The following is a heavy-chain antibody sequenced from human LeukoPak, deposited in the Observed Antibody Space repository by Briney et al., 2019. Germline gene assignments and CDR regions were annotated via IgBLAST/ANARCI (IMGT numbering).Heavy chain of an antibody. D-gene: IGHD1-26*01. V-gene: IGHV3-30*18. J-gene: IGHJ4*02. CDR3: AKRIVGATTDYFDY. CDR1: GFTFSSYG. CDR2: ISYDGSNK. Sequence: PGGSLRLSCAASGFTFSSYGRHWVRPAPGKGLEWVAVISYDGSNKYYADSVKGRFTISRDNSKNTLYLQMNSLRAEDTAVYYCAKRIVGATTDYFDYWGQGTLVTVSS.